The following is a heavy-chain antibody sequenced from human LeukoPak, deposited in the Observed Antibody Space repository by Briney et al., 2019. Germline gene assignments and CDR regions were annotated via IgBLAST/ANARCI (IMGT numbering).Heavy chain of an antibody. Sequence: GASVKVSCKASGYTFTSFGISWVRQAPGQGLEWMGWIGAYNGNTKYGQKLQGRVTMTTDTSTSTAYMELRSLRSDDAAVYYCARDQMNIAAAGAYFDYWGQGTLVTVS. CDR2: IGAYNGNT. J-gene: IGHJ4*02. CDR3: ARDQMNIAAAGAYFDY. D-gene: IGHD6-13*01. V-gene: IGHV1-18*01. CDR1: GYTFTSFG.